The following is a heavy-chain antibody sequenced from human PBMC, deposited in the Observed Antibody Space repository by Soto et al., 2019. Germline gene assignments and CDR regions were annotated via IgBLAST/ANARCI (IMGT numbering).Heavy chain of an antibody. Sequence: SETLSLTCTVSGGSISSSSYYWGWIRQPPGKGLEWIGSIYYSGSTYYNPSLKSRVTISVDTSKNQFSLKLSSVTAADTAVYYCARRGYSSGSDWFDPWGQGTLVTVS. CDR1: GGSISSSSYY. V-gene: IGHV4-39*01. D-gene: IGHD6-19*01. CDR3: ARRGYSSGSDWFDP. CDR2: IYYSGST. J-gene: IGHJ5*02.